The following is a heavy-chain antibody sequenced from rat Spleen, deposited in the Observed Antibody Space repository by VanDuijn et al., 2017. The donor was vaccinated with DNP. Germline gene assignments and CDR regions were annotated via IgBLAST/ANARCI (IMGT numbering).Heavy chain of an antibody. Sequence: EVQLVESGGGLVQPGRSLKLSCAASGFTFNNYWMTWIRQVPGKGLEWVATITSSGGTTYYPDSVKGRFTISRDNAKRTLYLQMDSLRSEDTATYYCATFMYTTADYWGQGVMVTVSS. CDR3: ATFMYTTADY. V-gene: IGHV5-31*01. J-gene: IGHJ2*01. D-gene: IGHD1-6*01. CDR2: ITSSGGTT. CDR1: GFTFNNYW.